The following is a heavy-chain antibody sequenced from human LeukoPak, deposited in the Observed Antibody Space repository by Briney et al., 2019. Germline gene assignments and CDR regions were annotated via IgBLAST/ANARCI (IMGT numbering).Heavy chain of an antibody. V-gene: IGHV4-59*01. J-gene: IGHJ4*02. D-gene: IGHD3/OR15-3a*01. CDR2: IYYSGST. CDR1: GGSISSSY. Sequence: SETLSLTCTVPGGSISSSYWSWIRQPPGKGLEWIGYIYYSGSTNYNPSLRSRVTMLVDTSKNQFSLKLSSVTAADTAVYYCARVLEGLTSFDYWGQGTLVTVSS. CDR3: ARVLEGLTSFDY.